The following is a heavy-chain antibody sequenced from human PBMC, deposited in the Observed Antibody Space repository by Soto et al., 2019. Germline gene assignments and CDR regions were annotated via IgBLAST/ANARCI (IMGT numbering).Heavy chain of an antibody. V-gene: IGHV1-69*12. Sequence: QVQLVQSGAEVKKPGSSVKVSCKASGGTFSSYAISWVRQAHGQGLEWMGGIIPIFGTANYAQKFQGRVTITADEXXSTAYMELSSLRSEDTAVYYCARTHYPGTAEYFQHWGQGTLVTVSS. CDR3: ARTHYPGTAEYFQH. CDR1: GGTFSSYA. CDR2: IIPIFGTA. J-gene: IGHJ1*01. D-gene: IGHD1-1*01.